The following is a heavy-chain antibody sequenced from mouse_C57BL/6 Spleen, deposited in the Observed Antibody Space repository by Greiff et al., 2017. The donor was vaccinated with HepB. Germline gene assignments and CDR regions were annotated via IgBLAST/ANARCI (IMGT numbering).Heavy chain of an antibody. Sequence: EVQRVESGGGLVQPGGSLSLSCAASGFTFTDYYMSWVRQPPGKALEWLGFIRNKANGYTTEYSASVKGRFTISRDNSQSILYLQMNALRAEDSATYYCARDSSGLAWFAYWGQGTLVTVSA. J-gene: IGHJ3*01. CDR2: IRNKANGYTT. CDR3: ARDSSGLAWFAY. D-gene: IGHD3-2*02. CDR1: GFTFTDYY. V-gene: IGHV7-3*01.